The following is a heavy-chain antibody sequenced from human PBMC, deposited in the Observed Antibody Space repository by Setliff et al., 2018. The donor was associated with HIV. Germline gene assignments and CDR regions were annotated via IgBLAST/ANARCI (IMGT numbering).Heavy chain of an antibody. Sequence: GESLKISCKALDYTFTTYWIGWVRQMPGEGLEWMGIIYPDDSNIKYNPSFQNQVTISADKSISTAYLQVNNLKASDTATYYCARRDGRSMNAFEIWGPGTVVTVSS. CDR2: IYPDDSNI. D-gene: IGHD6-13*01. CDR1: DYTFTTYW. CDR3: ARRDGRSMNAFEI. V-gene: IGHV5-51*01. J-gene: IGHJ3*02.